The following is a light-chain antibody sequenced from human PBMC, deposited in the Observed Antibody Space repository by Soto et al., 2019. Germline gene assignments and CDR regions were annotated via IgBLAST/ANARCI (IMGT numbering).Light chain of an antibody. CDR2: DAS. V-gene: IGKV1-33*01. CDR3: QQYDNLPLT. J-gene: IGKJ4*01. Sequence: DIQMTQSPPSLSAYVGDRVTITCQASQDISNYLNWFQQKPGRAPKLLIYDASSLETGVPSRFSGSGSGTDFTLTISSLQPEDIATYYCQQYDNLPLTFGGGTKVDIK. CDR1: QDISNY.